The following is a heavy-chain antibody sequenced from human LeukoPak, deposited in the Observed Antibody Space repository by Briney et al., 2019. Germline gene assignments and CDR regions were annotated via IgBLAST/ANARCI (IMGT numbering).Heavy chain of an antibody. Sequence: GGSLRLSCAAPGFTFSPYWMTWVRQAPGKGLEWVANIKEDGSERYYVDSVKGRFTISRDNAKNSLYLQMNSLRAEDTAVYYCARGDRRFEYWGQGTLVTVSS. CDR2: IKEDGSER. D-gene: IGHD2-21*01. CDR1: GFTFSPYW. CDR3: ARGDRRFEY. V-gene: IGHV3-7*03. J-gene: IGHJ4*02.